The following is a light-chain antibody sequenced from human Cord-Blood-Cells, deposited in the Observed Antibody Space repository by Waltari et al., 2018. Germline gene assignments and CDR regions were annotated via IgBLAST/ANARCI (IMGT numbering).Light chain of an antibody. Sequence: DIQMTQSPSSLSASVGDRVTITCRASQSISSYLNWYQQKPGKAPKLLIYAASSLQSGVTSRFRGSGSGTDFTLTISSLQPEDFATYYCQQSYSTPYTFGQGNKLEIK. V-gene: IGKV1-39*01. CDR1: QSISSY. J-gene: IGKJ2*01. CDR3: QQSYSTPYT. CDR2: AAS.